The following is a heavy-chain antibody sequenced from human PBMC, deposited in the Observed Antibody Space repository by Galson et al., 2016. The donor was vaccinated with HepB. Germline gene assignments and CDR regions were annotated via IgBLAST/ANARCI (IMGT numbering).Heavy chain of an antibody. Sequence: SLRLSCAASGFSFSGSWMRWVRQAPGKGLEWVANIKQAASEKYYVDSVKGRFAIPRDNAKNSLYLQMNSLGAEDTAVYYCARGPRYGAFDIWGQGTMVTVSS. J-gene: IGHJ3*02. CDR1: GFSFSGSW. CDR2: IKQAASEK. CDR3: ARGPRYGAFDI. V-gene: IGHV3-7*03. D-gene: IGHD4-17*01.